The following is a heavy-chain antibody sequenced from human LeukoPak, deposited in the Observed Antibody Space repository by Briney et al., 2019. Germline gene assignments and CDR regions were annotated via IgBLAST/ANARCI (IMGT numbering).Heavy chain of an antibody. V-gene: IGHV1-46*01. Sequence: ASVKVSCKASGYTFTSYYMHWVRQAPGQGLEWMGIINPSGGSTSYAQKFQGRVTMTRDTSTSTVYMELSSLRSEDTAVYYCARGPIVGATTGYFDYWGQGTLVTVSS. J-gene: IGHJ4*02. CDR2: INPSGGST. CDR3: ARGPIVGATTGYFDY. D-gene: IGHD1-26*01. CDR1: GYTFTSYY.